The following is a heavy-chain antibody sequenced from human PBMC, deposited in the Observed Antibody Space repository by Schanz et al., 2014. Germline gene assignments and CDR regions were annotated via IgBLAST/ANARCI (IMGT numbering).Heavy chain of an antibody. CDR3: ARDFDDRRGYGSGYCLGDCMDV. D-gene: IGHD3-10*01. Sequence: EVHLVESGGGLVKRGGSLRLSCAASGFTISSYSMNWVRQAPGKGLEWVSSISSSGSYIYYADSVKGRFSISRDNAKNSLFLQMNRLRAEDTAVYYCARDFDDRRGYGSGYCLGDCMDVWGQGTTVTVSS. CDR1: GFTISSYS. J-gene: IGHJ6*02. CDR2: ISSSGSYI. V-gene: IGHV3-21*04.